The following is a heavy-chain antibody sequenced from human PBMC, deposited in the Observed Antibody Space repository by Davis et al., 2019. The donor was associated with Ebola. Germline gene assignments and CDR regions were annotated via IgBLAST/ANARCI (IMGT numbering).Heavy chain of an antibody. D-gene: IGHD3-10*01. Sequence: SETLSLTCAVYGGSFSGYYWSWIRQHPGKGLEWIGYIYYSGSTYYNPSLKSRVTISVDTSKNQFSLKLSSVTAADTAVYYCARGGYYGSGSYYPPYFDYWGQGTLVTVSS. CDR1: GGSFSGYY. CDR3: ARGGYYGSGSYYPPYFDY. J-gene: IGHJ4*02. V-gene: IGHV4-31*11. CDR2: IYYSGST.